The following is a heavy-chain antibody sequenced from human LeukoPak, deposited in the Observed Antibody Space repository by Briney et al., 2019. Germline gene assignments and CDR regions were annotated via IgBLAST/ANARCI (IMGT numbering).Heavy chain of an antibody. CDR1: EYTFTNYD. CDR2: INPNSGNT. Sequence: ASVKVSCKASEYTFTNYDINWVRQAIGQGLERMGWINPNSGNTGYTQKFQGRVTMTRNTSLSTAYMELTSLKSEDTAVYYCARSLGTYWGKDFLNWFDPWGQGTLVTVSS. D-gene: IGHD3-16*01. J-gene: IGHJ5*02. CDR3: ARSLGTYWGKDFLNWFDP. V-gene: IGHV1-8*01.